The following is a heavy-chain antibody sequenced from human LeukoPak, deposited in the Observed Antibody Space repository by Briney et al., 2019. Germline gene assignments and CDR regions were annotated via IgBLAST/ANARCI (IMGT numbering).Heavy chain of an antibody. V-gene: IGHV3-23*01. D-gene: IGHD4-17*01. CDR1: GFTFSSCG. Sequence: GGSLRLSCAASGFTFSSCGMSWVRQAPGKGLEWVSGISYSGDSTYSEDSVKGRFTISRYNSKNTLYLQMNSLRVEDTAVYYCAKSLSTVTTHCFDYWGQGTLVTVSS. CDR3: AKSLSTVTTHCFDY. CDR2: ISYSGDST. J-gene: IGHJ4*02.